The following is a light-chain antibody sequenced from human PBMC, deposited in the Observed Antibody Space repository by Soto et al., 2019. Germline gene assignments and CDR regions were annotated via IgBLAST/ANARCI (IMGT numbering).Light chain of an antibody. J-gene: IGLJ3*02. CDR2: GVT. CDR1: SSDVGAYKY. Sequence: SALTQPPSASGSPGQSVTISCTGTSSDVGAYKYVSWYQQYPGKAPKLMIYGVTKRPSGVPDRFSGSKSGNTASLTVSGLQAEDEADYYCTSYVGNDIWVFGGGTKVTVL. CDR3: TSYVGNDIWV. V-gene: IGLV2-8*01.